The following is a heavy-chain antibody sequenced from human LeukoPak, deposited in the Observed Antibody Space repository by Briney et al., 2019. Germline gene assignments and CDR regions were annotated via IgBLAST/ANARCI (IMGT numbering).Heavy chain of an antibody. Sequence: SETLSLTCTVSGYSISSGYFWGWIRQPPGKGMECIATIYHSGSTYYNPSLKSRVTISVDTSKNQFSLKLNSVTAADTAVYYCARDWGELLWFGEFLYFDHWGQGTLVTVSS. D-gene: IGHD3-10*01. CDR3: ARDWGELLWFGEFLYFDH. CDR2: IYHSGST. J-gene: IGHJ4*02. CDR1: GYSISSGYF. V-gene: IGHV4-38-2*02.